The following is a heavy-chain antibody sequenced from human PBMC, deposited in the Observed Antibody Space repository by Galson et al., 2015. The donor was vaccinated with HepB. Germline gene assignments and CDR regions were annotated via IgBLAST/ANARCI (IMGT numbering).Heavy chain of an antibody. CDR2: ISSSSSYI. V-gene: IGHV3-21*01. J-gene: IGHJ6*02. CDR1: GFTFSTYS. D-gene: IGHD5-18*01. CDR3: ARDLRRPRDTWIQLWVLYGVDV. Sequence: SLRLSCAASGFTFSTYSMNWVRQAPGKGLEWVSSISSSSSYICYADSVKGRFTISRDNAKNSLYLQMNSLRAEDTAVYYCARDLRRPRDTWIQLWVLYGVDVWGQGTTVTVSS.